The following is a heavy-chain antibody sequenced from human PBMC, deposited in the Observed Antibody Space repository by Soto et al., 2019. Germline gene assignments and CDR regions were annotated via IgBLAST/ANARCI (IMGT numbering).Heavy chain of an antibody. CDR3: AHIVVAGLGYYFDY. Sequence: QITLKESRPTLVKPTQTLTLTCTFSGFSLSSTRMAVGWIRQPPGKALEWLALIYWDDDKRYSPFLKSRLTITKDTSKNQVVLTMSNIDPVDTARYYCAHIVVAGLGYYFDYWGQGTLVTVSS. J-gene: IGHJ4*02. CDR2: IYWDDDK. D-gene: IGHD6-19*01. CDR1: GFSLSSTRMA. V-gene: IGHV2-5*02.